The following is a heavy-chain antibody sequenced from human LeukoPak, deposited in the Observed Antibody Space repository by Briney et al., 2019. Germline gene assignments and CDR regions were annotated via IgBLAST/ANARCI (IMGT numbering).Heavy chain of an antibody. V-gene: IGHV4-39*01. CDR2: IYYSGST. Sequence: SETLSLTCTVSGGSISSSSYYWGWIRQPPGKGLEWIGSIYYSGSTYYNPSLKSRVTISVDTSKNQFSLKLSPVTAADTAVYYCARQYGCSGGSCYSYYYYYYGMDVWGQGTTVTVSS. D-gene: IGHD2-15*01. CDR3: ARQYGCSGGSCYSYYYYYYGMDV. CDR1: GGSISSSSYY. J-gene: IGHJ6*02.